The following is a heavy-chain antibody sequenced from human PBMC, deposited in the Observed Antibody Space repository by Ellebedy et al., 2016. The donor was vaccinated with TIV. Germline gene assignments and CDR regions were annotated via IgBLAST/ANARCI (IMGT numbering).Heavy chain of an antibody. Sequence: GESLKISCQGSEYSFSSYWIAWVRRMPGKGLEWMGIIYPDDSDARYSPSFQGQVTISADKSISTAYLEWNSLKASDTAIYYCARRIGDYNSSGYYYGLDVWGQGTTVTVSS. CDR2: IYPDDSDA. CDR3: ARRIGDYNSSGYYYGLDV. J-gene: IGHJ6*02. D-gene: IGHD5-24*01. CDR1: EYSFSSYW. V-gene: IGHV5-51*01.